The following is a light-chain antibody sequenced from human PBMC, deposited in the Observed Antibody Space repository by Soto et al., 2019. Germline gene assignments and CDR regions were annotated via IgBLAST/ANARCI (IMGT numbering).Light chain of an antibody. CDR1: QSISSY. CDR3: QQRTNWPLT. V-gene: IGKV3-11*01. CDR2: DAS. J-gene: IGKJ4*01. Sequence: EIVLTQSPATLSLSPGERVTLSCRASQSISSYLAWYQQKPGQAPRLLIYDASKRASGFPARFSGSGSGTDFTLTINGLEPEDFAVYYCQQRTNWPLTFGGGTKVDIK.